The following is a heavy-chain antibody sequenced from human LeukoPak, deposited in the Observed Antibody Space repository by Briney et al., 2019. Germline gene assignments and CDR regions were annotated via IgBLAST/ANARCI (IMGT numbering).Heavy chain of an antibody. Sequence: ASVKVSCKASGYTLTGYYMHWVRQAPGQGLEWMGWINPNSGGTNYAQKFQGRVTMTRDTSISTAYMELSRLRSDDTAVYYCARVPHSSSWQPTDYWGQGTLVTVPS. CDR1: GYTLTGYY. CDR2: INPNSGGT. D-gene: IGHD6-13*01. J-gene: IGHJ4*02. CDR3: ARVPHSSSWQPTDY. V-gene: IGHV1-2*02.